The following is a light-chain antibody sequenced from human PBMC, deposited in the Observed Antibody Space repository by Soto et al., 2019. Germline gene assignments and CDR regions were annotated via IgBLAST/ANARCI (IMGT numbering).Light chain of an antibody. CDR3: LQDYNYPLT. Sequence: EIVLTQSPATLSSFPGDRVTLSCRASQYINTRLAWYQHRPGQAPRLLIYQTPIRAAGIPARFSASGSGTDFTLTISDVQPEDFALYYCLQDYNYPLTFGQGTKVDIK. V-gene: IGKV3-11*01. CDR1: QYINTR. CDR2: QTP. J-gene: IGKJ1*01.